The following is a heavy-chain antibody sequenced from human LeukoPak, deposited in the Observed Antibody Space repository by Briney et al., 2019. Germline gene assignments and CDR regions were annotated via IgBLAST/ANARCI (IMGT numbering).Heavy chain of an antibody. Sequence: SETLSLTCSVSSGSITTYYWSWLRQPPGKGLDWIGYIYYSGSTNYRPSLESRITMSVDTSKNQFSLNLSSMTAADTAVYYCASLDIGSSSGWYFRFWGQGTLATVSS. J-gene: IGHJ4*02. V-gene: IGHV4-59*01. D-gene: IGHD6-19*01. CDR1: SGSITTYY. CDR2: IYYSGST. CDR3: ASLDIGSSSGWYFRF.